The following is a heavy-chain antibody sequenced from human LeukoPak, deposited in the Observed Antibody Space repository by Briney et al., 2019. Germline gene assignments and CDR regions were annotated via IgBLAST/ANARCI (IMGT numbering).Heavy chain of an antibody. J-gene: IGHJ4*02. V-gene: IGHV4-34*01. CDR3: ARGLGTGSYSIFFDY. CDR2: INHSGST. Sequence: PSETLSLTCAVYGGSFSGYYWSWIRQPPGKGLEWIGEINHSGSTNYNPSLKSRVTISVDTSKNQFSLKLSSVTAADTAVYYCARGLGTGSYSIFFDYWGQGTLVTVSS. D-gene: IGHD1-26*01. CDR1: GGSFSGYY.